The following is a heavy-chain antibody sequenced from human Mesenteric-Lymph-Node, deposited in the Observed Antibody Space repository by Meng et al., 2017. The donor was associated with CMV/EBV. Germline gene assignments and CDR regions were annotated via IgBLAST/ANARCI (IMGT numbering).Heavy chain of an antibody. V-gene: IGHV4-34*01. CDR2: INHSGST. D-gene: IGHD4-23*01. CDR1: VWSFSGYY. Sequence: RAVPWLLMHTITLSRPRSVYVWSFSGYYGSWIRQPPGKGLEWIGEINHSGSTNYNPSLKSRVTISVDTSKNQFSLKLSSVTAADTAVYYCARHQRWLKSEGGFNYWGQGTLVTVSS. CDR3: ARHQRWLKSEGGFNY. J-gene: IGHJ4*02.